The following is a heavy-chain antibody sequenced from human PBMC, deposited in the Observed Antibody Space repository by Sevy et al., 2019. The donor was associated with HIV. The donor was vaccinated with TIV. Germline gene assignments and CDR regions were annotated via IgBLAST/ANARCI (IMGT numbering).Heavy chain of an antibody. CDR3: ARGPHHQIAD. D-gene: IGHD6-13*01. J-gene: IGHJ4*02. CDR2: IIPIFGTA. Sequence: ASVKVSCKASGGTFSSYAISWVRQPPGQGLEWMGGIIPIFGTANYAQKFQGRVTITADKSTSTAYMELSSLRSEDTAVYDCARGPHHQIADWGQGTLVTVSS. V-gene: IGHV1-69*06. CDR1: GGTFSSYA.